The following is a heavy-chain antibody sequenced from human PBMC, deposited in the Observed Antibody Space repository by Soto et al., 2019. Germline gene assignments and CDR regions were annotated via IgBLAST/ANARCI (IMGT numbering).Heavy chain of an antibody. D-gene: IGHD2-8*01. CDR1: GFTFSTYS. Sequence: EVQLVESGGGLVQPGGSLRLSCAASGFTFSTYSINWVRQAPGKGLEWISYISDNSSVIYYADAVKGRFTISRDNVKNSLYLQMNSLRDEDTAVYYCARDRDAYCSKGICSGPYFDYWGQGTLVTVSS. CDR3: ARDRDAYCSKGICSGPYFDY. J-gene: IGHJ4*02. V-gene: IGHV3-48*02. CDR2: ISDNSSVI.